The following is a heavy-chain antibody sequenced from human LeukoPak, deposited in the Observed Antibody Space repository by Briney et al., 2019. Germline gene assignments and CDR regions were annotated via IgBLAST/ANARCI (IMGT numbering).Heavy chain of an antibody. J-gene: IGHJ4*02. CDR1: GFTFSSYW. CDR2: INSDGSST. V-gene: IGHV3-74*01. D-gene: IGHD2-2*02. CDR3: AREGSYCSSTSCYMADFDY. Sequence: GGSLRLSCAASGFTFSSYWMHWVRQALGKGLVWVSRINSDGSSTSYADSVKGRFTISRDNAKNTLYLQMNSLRAEDTAVYYCAREGSYCSSTSCYMADFDYWGQGTLVTVSS.